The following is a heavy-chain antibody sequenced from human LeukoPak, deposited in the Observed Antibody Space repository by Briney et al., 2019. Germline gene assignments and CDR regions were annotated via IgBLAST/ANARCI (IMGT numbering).Heavy chain of an antibody. J-gene: IGHJ4*02. CDR2: IWYDGSNK. CDR3: ARVPDYGGNVPFDY. D-gene: IGHD4-23*01. V-gene: IGHV3-33*01. Sequence: GGSLRLSCAASGFTFSSYGMHWVRQAPGKGLEWVAFIWYDGSNKYYADSVKGRFTISRDNSKNTLYLQMNSLRAEDTAVYYCARVPDYGGNVPFDYWGQGTLVTVSS. CDR1: GFTFSSYG.